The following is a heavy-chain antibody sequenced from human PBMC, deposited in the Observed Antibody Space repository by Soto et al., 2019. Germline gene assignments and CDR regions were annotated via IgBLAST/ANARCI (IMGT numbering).Heavy chain of an antibody. V-gene: IGHV3-23*01. CDR1: GFSFSSFA. D-gene: IGHD1-26*01. CDR3: AKGVEQDV. CDR2: IGDSGAST. Sequence: EVLLLESGGGLVQPGGSLRLSCEASGFSFSSFAMNWVRQAPGKGLEWVSAIGDSGASTYYADSVKGRFTISRDNSRNTLYLQGNSLRAEVPAVYYCAKGVEQDVWGYGPAVTVSS. J-gene: IGHJ6*04.